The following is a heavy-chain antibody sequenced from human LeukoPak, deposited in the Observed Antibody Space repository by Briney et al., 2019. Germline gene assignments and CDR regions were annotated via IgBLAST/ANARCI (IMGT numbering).Heavy chain of an antibody. CDR2: ISYDGSNK. V-gene: IGHV3-30*04. CDR1: EFTFSSYA. Sequence: GRSLRLSCAASEFTFSSYAMHWVRQAPGKGLEWVAVISYDGSNKYYADSVKGRFTISRDNSKNTLYLQMNSLRAEDTAVYYCAREGIVVVPAGHFDYWGQGTLVTVSS. CDR3: AREGIVVVPAGHFDY. D-gene: IGHD2-2*01. J-gene: IGHJ4*02.